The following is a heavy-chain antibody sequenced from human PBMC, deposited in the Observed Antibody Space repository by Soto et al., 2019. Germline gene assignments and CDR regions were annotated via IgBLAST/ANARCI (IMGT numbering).Heavy chain of an antibody. CDR3: AKGGGYYGSGTLGGMDV. CDR2: ISVSGGST. J-gene: IGHJ6*02. D-gene: IGHD3-10*01. Sequence: VQLLESGGGLVQPGGSLRLSCAASGFTFTSYAINWVRQAPGKGLEWVSAISVSGGSTYYADSVKGRFTISRDNSRNTVYLQLNGLRAAETAVYYCAKGGGYYGSGTLGGMDVWGQGTTVTVSS. CDR1: GFTFTSYA. V-gene: IGHV3-23*01.